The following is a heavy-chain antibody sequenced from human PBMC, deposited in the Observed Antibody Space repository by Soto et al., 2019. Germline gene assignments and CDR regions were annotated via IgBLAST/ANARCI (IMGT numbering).Heavy chain of an antibody. CDR2: INPSGGST. D-gene: IGHD4-17*01. V-gene: IGHV1-46*03. Sequence: ASVKVSCKASGYTFTSYYMHWVRQAPGQGLEWMGIINPSGGSTSYAQKFQGRVTMTRDTSTSTVYMELSSLRSEDPAVYYCAMTTVTSTFDYWGQGTLVTVSS. CDR3: AMTTVTSTFDY. J-gene: IGHJ4*02. CDR1: GYTFTSYY.